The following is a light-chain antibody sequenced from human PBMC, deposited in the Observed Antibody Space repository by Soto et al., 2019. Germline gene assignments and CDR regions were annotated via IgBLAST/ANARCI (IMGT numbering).Light chain of an antibody. V-gene: IGLV1-40*01. J-gene: IGLJ3*02. CDR2: GDT. Sequence: QSALTQPPSVSGAPGQSVTIACTGSSSNIGAGYAVHWYQQLPGTAPKVLIYGDTNRPSGVPDRFSASRSGAAVSLAITGLQTEDEADYYCQSYDSSLGGWVFGGGTKLT. CDR1: SSNIGAGYA. CDR3: QSYDSSLGGWV.